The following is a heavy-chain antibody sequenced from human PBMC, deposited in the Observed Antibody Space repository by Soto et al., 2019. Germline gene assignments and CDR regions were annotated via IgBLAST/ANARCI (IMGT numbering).Heavy chain of an antibody. Sequence: PGGSLRLSFAASRFTISAHAMHWVRQAPGKGLEWVSYISMSGSYKHYADSVKGRFTISRDNAKNSLYLQMNSLRAEDTAVYYCAREGPPGDYWGQGNRVTVSS. V-gene: IGHV3-21*04. CDR3: AREGPPGDY. CDR1: RFTISAHA. J-gene: IGHJ4*02. CDR2: ISMSGSYK.